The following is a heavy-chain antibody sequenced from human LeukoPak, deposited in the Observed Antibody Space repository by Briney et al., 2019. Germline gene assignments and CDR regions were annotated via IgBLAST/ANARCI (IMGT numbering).Heavy chain of an antibody. CDR2: IYYSGST. CDR1: GGSLSSSSYY. CDR3: ATSSDTSGSGSYYPDY. V-gene: IGHV4-39*01. D-gene: IGHD3-10*01. Sequence: SETLSLTCTVSGGSLSSSSYYWGWIRQPPGRGLEWIGSIYYSGSTYYNPSLKSRVTISVDTSKNQFSLKLSSVTAADTAVYYCATSSDTSGSGSYYPDYWGQGTLVTVSS. J-gene: IGHJ4*02.